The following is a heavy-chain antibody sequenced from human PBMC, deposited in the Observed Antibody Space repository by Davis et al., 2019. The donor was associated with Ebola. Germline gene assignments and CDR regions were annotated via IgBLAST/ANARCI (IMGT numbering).Heavy chain of an antibody. CDR2: INPNSGGT. J-gene: IGHJ6*04. Sequence: AASVKVSCKVSGYTLTELSIHWVRQAPGKGLEWMGRINPNSGGTNYAQKFQGRVTMTTDTSTSTAYMELRSLRSDDTAVYYCARVGGCSGGSCYWDYYYYYGMDVWGKGTTVTVSS. V-gene: IGHV1-2*06. D-gene: IGHD2-15*01. CDR1: GYTLTELS. CDR3: ARVGGCSGGSCYWDYYYYYGMDV.